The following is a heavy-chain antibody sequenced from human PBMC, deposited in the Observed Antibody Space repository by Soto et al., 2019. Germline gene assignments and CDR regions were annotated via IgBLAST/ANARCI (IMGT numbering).Heavy chain of an antibody. CDR2: ISAYNGNT. Sequence: ASVKVSCKASGYTFTSYGISWVRQAPGQGLEWMGWISAYNGNTNYAQKLQGRVTMTTDTSTSTAYMELRSLRSDDTAVYYCATRKLETYYDFWSGYYNFAYRGKGTLVTVSS. V-gene: IGHV1-18*01. J-gene: IGHJ4*02. CDR3: ATRKLETYYDFWSGYYNFAY. CDR1: GYTFTSYG. D-gene: IGHD3-3*01.